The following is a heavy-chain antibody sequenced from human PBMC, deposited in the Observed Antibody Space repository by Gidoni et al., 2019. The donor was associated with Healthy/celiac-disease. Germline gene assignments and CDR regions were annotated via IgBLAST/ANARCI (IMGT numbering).Heavy chain of an antibody. Sequence: EVQLVESGGGLVQPGGSLRLSCAASGFTFSKYWMHWVRQAPGKGLVWVSRMNSDGSSTSYADSVKGRLTISRDNAKSTLYLQMNSLRAEDTAVYYCAKNYYDSSGYIPFRYWGQGTLVTVSS. CDR2: MNSDGSST. CDR3: AKNYYDSSGYIPFRY. CDR1: GFTFSKYW. D-gene: IGHD3-22*01. V-gene: IGHV3-74*01. J-gene: IGHJ4*02.